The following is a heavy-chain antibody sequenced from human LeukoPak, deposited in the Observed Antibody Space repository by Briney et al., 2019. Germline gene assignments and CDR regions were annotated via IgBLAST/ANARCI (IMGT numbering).Heavy chain of an antibody. CDR2: ISSSGSTI. D-gene: IGHD3-3*01. CDR3: AGYYDFWSGYYTFDY. J-gene: IGHJ4*02. V-gene: IGHV3-11*04. CDR1: GFTFSDYY. Sequence: GGSLRLSCAASGFTFSDYYVSWIRQAPGKGLEWVSYISSSGSTIYYADSVKGRFTISRDNAKNSPYLQMNSLRAEDTAVYYCAGYYDFWSGYYTFDYRGQGTLVTVSS.